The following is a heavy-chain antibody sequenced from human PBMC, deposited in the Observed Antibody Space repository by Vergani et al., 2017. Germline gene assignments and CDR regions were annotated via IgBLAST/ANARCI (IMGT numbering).Heavy chain of an antibody. CDR3: ARDRGYGIGGSCYPLQYYCMYV. V-gene: IGHV3-53*02. J-gene: IGHJ6*02. D-gene: IGHD2-15*01. CDR2: IYSGGST. CDR1: GFTVSSNY. Sequence: EVQLVETGGGLIQPGGSLRLSCAASGFTVSSNYMSWVRQAPGKGLEWVSVIYSGGSTYYADSVKGRFTISRDNSKNPVYLKRNSLRAEDTAVYYCARDRGYGIGGSCYPLQYYCMYVGGQGTTVTVSS.